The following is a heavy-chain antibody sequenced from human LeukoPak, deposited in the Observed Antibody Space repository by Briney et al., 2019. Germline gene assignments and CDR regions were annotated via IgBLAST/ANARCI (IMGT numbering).Heavy chain of an antibody. D-gene: IGHD5-18*01. CDR3: ARHEAGYSYGALDY. Sequence: SETLSLTCTVSGGSISSYYWSWVRQPPGKGLEWIGYIYYSGSTNYNPSLKSRVTISVDTSKNQFSLKLSSVTAADTAVYYCARHEAGYSYGALDYWAREPWSPSPQ. CDR1: GGSISSYY. CDR2: IYYSGST. V-gene: IGHV4-59*08. J-gene: IGHJ4*02.